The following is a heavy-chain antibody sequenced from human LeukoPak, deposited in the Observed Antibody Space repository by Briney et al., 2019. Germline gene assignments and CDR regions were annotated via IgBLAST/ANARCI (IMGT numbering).Heavy chain of an antibody. CDR2: ISVSDGIT. CDR3: ARGRSSTSPWAFDL. CDR1: GFTFSDYY. J-gene: IGHJ3*01. V-gene: IGHV3-11*04. Sequence: GGSLRLSCAASGFTFSDYYMTWIRQAPGKGLDWVSYISVSDGITSYADSVTGRFTISRDNSKNSLYLQMNSLRAEDTAVYYCARGRSSTSPWAFDLWGQGTLATVSS. D-gene: IGHD2-2*01.